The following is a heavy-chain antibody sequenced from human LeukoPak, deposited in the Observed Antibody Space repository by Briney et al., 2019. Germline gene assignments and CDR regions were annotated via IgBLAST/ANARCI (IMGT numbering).Heavy chain of an antibody. D-gene: IGHD3-22*01. Sequence: SETLSLTCAVYGGSFSGYYWSWIRQPPGKGLEWIGEINHSGSTNYNPSLKSRVTISVDTSKNQFSLKLSSVTAADTAVYYCAAYDSSGYYSRGFDYWGQGTLVTVSS. CDR2: INHSGST. V-gene: IGHV4-34*01. CDR3: AAYDSSGYYSRGFDY. J-gene: IGHJ4*02. CDR1: GGSFSGYY.